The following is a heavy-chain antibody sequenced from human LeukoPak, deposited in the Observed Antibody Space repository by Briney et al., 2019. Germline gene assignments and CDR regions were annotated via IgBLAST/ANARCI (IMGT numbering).Heavy chain of an antibody. CDR2: IYYSGST. Sequence: PSETLSLTCTVSGGSISSSSYYWGWIRQPPGKGLEWIGSIYYSGSTYYNPSLKSRVTISVDTSKNQFSLKLSSVTAADTAVYYCAGIDYYDSSGIENYWGQGALFSVSS. D-gene: IGHD3-22*01. CDR3: AGIDYYDSSGIENY. V-gene: IGHV4-39*01. CDR1: GGSISSSSYY. J-gene: IGHJ4*02.